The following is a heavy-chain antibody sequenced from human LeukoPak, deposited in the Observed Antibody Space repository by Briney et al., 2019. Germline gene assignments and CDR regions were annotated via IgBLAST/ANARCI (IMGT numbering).Heavy chain of an antibody. CDR1: GFSVTNYY. J-gene: IGHJ4*02. Sequence: GGSLRLSCAASGFSVTNYYMSWVRRAPGKGLEWVSVIYSGGDTFHADSAKGRFILSRDISKNTLYLQMNSLRVDDTAVYYCTRDPDGWGQGTLVTVSS. CDR2: IYSGGDT. CDR3: TRDPDG. V-gene: IGHV3-66*01.